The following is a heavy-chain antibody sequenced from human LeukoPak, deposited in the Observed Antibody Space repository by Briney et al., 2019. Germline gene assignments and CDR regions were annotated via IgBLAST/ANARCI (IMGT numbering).Heavy chain of an antibody. V-gene: IGHV1-2*02. CDR2: IHPKSGDT. J-gene: IGHJ4*02. CDR3: SRGSGISYGGIDY. Sequence: ASVTVSCKASGYTFTGYYLHWVRQAPGQGLEWMGWIHPKSGDTKYAQKFLGRVTLTRDTSTTIVYMELKWLTSDDTAVYYCSRGSGISYGGIDYWGQGTLVTVPS. CDR1: GYTFTGYY. D-gene: IGHD5-18*01.